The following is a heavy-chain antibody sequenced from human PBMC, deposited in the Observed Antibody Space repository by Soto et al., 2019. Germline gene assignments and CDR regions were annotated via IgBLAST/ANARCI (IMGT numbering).Heavy chain of an antibody. J-gene: IGHJ5*02. V-gene: IGHV1-8*01. CDR3: ARGASRLLWFGELLDWFDP. CDR1: GYTFTSYD. Sequence: QVQLVQSGAEVKKPGASVKASCKASGYTFTSYDINWVRQATGQGLEWMGWMNPNSGNTGYAQKFQGRVTMTRNTSISTAYMELSSLRSEDTAVYYCARGASRLLWFGELLDWFDPWGQGTLVTVSS. CDR2: MNPNSGNT. D-gene: IGHD3-10*01.